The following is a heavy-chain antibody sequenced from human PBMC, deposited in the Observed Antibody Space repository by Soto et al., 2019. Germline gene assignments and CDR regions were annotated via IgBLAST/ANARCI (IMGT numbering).Heavy chain of an antibody. CDR3: AKEATKVVPAGPANWFDP. CDR1: GFSFDDYA. J-gene: IGHJ5*02. V-gene: IGHV3-9*01. CDR2: ISWNSGSI. D-gene: IGHD2-2*01. Sequence: GGSLRLSCAASGFSFDDYAMHWVRQAPGKGLEWVSGISWNSGSIGYADSVKGRFTISRDNAKNSLYLQMNSLRTEDTALYYCAKEATKVVPAGPANWFDPWGQGTLVTVSS.